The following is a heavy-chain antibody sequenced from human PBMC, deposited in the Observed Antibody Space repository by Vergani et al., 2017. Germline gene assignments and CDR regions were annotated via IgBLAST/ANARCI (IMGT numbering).Heavy chain of an antibody. Sequence: QVQLVQSGAEVKKPGASVKVSCKASGYTFTSYYMHWVRQAPGQGLEWMGIINPSGGSTSYAQKFQGRVTMTRETSTSTVYMELSSLRSEDTAVYYCARDSVGATFLDYWGQGTLVTVSS. D-gene: IGHD1-26*01. CDR2: INPSGGST. J-gene: IGHJ4*02. V-gene: IGHV1-46*01. CDR3: ARDSVGATFLDY. CDR1: GYTFTSYY.